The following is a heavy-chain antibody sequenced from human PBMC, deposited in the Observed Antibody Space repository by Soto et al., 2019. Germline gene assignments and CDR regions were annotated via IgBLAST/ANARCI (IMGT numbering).Heavy chain of an antibody. Sequence: QVQLVQSGAEVKKPGASVKVSCKASGYTFTSYAMHWVRQAPGQRLEWMGWINAGNGNTKYSQKFQGRVTITRDTSESTAYMELRSLRSEDTAVYYCARFGDILTGSYRALDYWGQGALVTVSS. CDR2: INAGNGNT. CDR1: GYTFTSYA. V-gene: IGHV1-3*01. J-gene: IGHJ4*02. D-gene: IGHD3-9*01. CDR3: ARFGDILTGSYRALDY.